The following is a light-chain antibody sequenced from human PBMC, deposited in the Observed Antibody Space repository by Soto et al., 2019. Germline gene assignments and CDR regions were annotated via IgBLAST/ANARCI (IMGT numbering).Light chain of an antibody. CDR2: NVY. V-gene: IGLV2-14*03. J-gene: IGLJ2*01. CDR1: SSDVGGYNF. CDR3: NSYTSSSTLV. Sequence: QSALTQPASVPGSPGQSITISCTGTSSDVGGYNFVSWYQQHPGKAPKLMLYNVYDRPSGISHRFSGSRSGNTASLTISGLQAEDEAHYYCNSYTSSSTLVFGGGTKLTVL.